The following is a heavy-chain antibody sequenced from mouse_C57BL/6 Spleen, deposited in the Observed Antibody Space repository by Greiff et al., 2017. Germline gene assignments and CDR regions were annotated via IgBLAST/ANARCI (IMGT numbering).Heavy chain of an antibody. CDR1: GYTFTDYE. Sequence: VQLHQSGAELVRPGASVTLSCKASGYTFTDYEMHWVKQTPVHGLEWIGAIDPETGGTAYNQKFKGKAILTADKSSNTAYMKLRSLTSADSAVSYYTRSYYYGISYAMDYWGQGTSVTVSS. CDR3: TRSYYYGISYAMDY. D-gene: IGHD1-1*01. V-gene: IGHV1-15*01. CDR2: IDPETGGT. J-gene: IGHJ4*01.